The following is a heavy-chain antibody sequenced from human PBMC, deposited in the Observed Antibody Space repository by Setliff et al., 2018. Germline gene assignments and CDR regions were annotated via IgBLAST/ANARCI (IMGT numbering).Heavy chain of an antibody. CDR1: GYSITTGHY. V-gene: IGHV4-38-2*02. J-gene: IGHJ3*02. D-gene: IGHD2-2*01. CDR3: ARALGYCSRTSCYADAFDI. Sequence: SETLSLTCSVSGYSITTGHYWGWIRQSPGRGLEWIGSIYNDGSTHYNPSLRSRITLSVDTSKNQFSLKLSSVTAADTAVYYCARALGYCSRTSCYADAFDIWGQGTMVTVSS. CDR2: IYNDGST.